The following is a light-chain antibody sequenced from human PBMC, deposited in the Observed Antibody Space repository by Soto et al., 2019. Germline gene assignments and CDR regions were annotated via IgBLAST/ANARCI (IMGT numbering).Light chain of an antibody. CDR1: RSDVGGYNL. Sequence: QSALTQTASVSGSPGQSITMSCTGSRSDVGGYNLVSWYQQHPGKAPKLLISDDNKRPSGVSDRFSGSKSGNTASLTISGLQAEDEGDYYCSSYAGRITLVFGGGTKLTLL. CDR2: DDN. J-gene: IGLJ2*01. V-gene: IGLV2-23*01. CDR3: SSYAGRITLV.